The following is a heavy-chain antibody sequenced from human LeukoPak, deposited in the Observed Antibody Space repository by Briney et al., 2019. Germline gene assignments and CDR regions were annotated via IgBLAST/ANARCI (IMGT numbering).Heavy chain of an antibody. D-gene: IGHD6-13*01. Sequence: GGSLRPSCAASAFTFDDFSMHCVRQPPGRGMEWDSGISWNSGSIGYADSVKGRFTISRDNAKNSLYLQMNSLRAEDTALYYCSKDMVDGIAAAGFDYWGQGNLVTVSS. CDR3: SKDMVDGIAAAGFDY. CDR2: ISWNSGSI. J-gene: IGHJ4*02. V-gene: IGHV3-9*01. CDR1: AFTFDDFS.